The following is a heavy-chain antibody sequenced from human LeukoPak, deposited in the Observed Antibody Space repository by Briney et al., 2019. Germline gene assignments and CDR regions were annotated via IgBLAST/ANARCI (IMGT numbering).Heavy chain of an antibody. J-gene: IGHJ4*02. CDR1: GCTFSGSA. V-gene: IGHV3-73*01. CDR2: IRSKANNYGT. CDR3: TSDPTSNWGSFDY. D-gene: IGHD7-27*01. Sequence: GGSLRLSCAASGCTFSGSAMHWVRQASGKGLEWVGRIRSKANNYGTAYAASVKGRFTISRDDSKNTAYLQMNSLKTEDTAVYYCTSDPTSNWGSFDYWGQGTLVTVSS.